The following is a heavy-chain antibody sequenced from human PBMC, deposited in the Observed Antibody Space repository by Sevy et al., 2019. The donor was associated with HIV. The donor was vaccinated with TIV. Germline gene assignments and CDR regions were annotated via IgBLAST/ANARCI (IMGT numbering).Heavy chain of an antibody. CDR1: GFTFSSYW. CDR3: AREARSEIAFDI. V-gene: IGHV3-74*01. D-gene: IGHD3-3*01. CDR2: IYNDGLIT. J-gene: IGHJ3*02. Sequence: GGSLRLSCAASGFTFSSYWMHWVRQAPGKGLVWVSRIYNDGLITIYADSVKGRFTISRDNAKNTLYLQMNSLRAEETAVYYCAREARSEIAFDIWGQGTMVTVSS.